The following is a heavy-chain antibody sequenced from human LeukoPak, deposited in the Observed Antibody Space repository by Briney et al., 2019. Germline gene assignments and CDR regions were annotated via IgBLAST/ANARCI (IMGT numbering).Heavy chain of an antibody. Sequence: GGSLRLSCAASGFTVSSNYMSWVRQAPGKGLEWVSVIYSGGSTYYADSVKGRFTISRHNSKNTLYLQMNSLRAEDTAVYYCARDSSPKTWAVYGMDVWGQGTTVTVSS. CDR2: IYSGGST. CDR3: ARDSSPKTWAVYGMDV. CDR1: GFTVSSNY. V-gene: IGHV3-53*04. J-gene: IGHJ6*02. D-gene: IGHD6-19*01.